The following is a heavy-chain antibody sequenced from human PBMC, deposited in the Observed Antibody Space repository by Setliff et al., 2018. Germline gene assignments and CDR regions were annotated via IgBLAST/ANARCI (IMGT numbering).Heavy chain of an antibody. J-gene: IGHJ6*03. CDR2: IYYSGIT. Sequence: PSETLSLTCTVSGGSISSGGYYWSWLRQHPGKGLEWIGYIYYSGITYYNPSLKSRVSISIDPSKNQISLRLSSVTSADTAVYYCARVQVAYSSSWYGYYYMDVWGKGTTVTVSS. V-gene: IGHV4-31*03. CDR1: GGSISSGGYY. CDR3: ARVQVAYSSSWYGYYYMDV. D-gene: IGHD6-13*01.